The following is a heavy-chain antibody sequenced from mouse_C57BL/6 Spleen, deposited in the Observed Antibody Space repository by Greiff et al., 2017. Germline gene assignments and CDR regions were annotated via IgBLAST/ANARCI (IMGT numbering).Heavy chain of an antibody. CDR2: IYPGSGST. D-gene: IGHD2-14*01. CDR1: GYTFTSYW. V-gene: IGHV1-55*01. CDR3: AREGQHRVRNAMDY. Sequence: QVQLQQPGAELVKPGASVKMSCKASGYTFTSYWITWVKQRPGQGLEWIGDIYPGSGSTNYNEKFKSKATLTVDTSSSTAYMQLSSLTSEDSAVYYCAREGQHRVRNAMDYWGQGTSVTVSS. J-gene: IGHJ4*01.